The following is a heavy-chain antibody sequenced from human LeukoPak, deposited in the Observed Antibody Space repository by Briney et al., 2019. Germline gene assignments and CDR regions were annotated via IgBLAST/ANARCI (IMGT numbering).Heavy chain of an antibody. CDR2: ISSSGSGI. CDR3: ARDGGYGDYLDY. CDR1: GFTFSSFE. D-gene: IGHD5-12*01. V-gene: IGHV3-48*03. Sequence: GGSLRLSCAASGFTFSSFEMNWVRQAPGKGLEWVSYISSSGSGIYYADSVKGRFTISRDNAKNSLYLQMNSLRAEDTAVHYCARDGGYGDYLDYWGQGTLVTVSS. J-gene: IGHJ4*02.